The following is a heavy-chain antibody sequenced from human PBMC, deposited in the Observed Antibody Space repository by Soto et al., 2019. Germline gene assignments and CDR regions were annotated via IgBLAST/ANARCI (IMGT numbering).Heavy chain of an antibody. CDR1: GFTFSNYA. Sequence: GGSLRLSCAASGFTFSNYAMSWVRQAPGKGLEWVSAISGGGISTYYADSVRGRFTISRDNSRNTLYLRMNRLRAEDTAVYYCARVASGVSYIDYWGQGTLVTVSS. CDR3: ARVASGVSYIDY. J-gene: IGHJ4*02. CDR2: ISGGGIST. D-gene: IGHD2-8*02. V-gene: IGHV3-23*01.